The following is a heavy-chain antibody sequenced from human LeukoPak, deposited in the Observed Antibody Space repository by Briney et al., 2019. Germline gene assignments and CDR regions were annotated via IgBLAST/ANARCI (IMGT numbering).Heavy chain of an antibody. J-gene: IGHJ4*02. V-gene: IGHV3-23*01. Sequence: GSGGSTYYADSVKGRFTISRDNSKNTLYLQMNSLRAEDTAVYYCAKTPPWYSSSWYFDYWGQGTLVTVSS. CDR2: GSGGST. D-gene: IGHD6-13*01. CDR3: AKTPPWYSSSWYFDY.